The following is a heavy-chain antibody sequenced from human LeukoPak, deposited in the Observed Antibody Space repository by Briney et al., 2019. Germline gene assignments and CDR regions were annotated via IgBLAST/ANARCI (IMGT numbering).Heavy chain of an antibody. V-gene: IGHV4-61*02. D-gene: IGHD3-16*01. J-gene: IGHJ6*03. CDR1: GGSISSGSYY. CDR2: TYTSGST. CDR3: ARALRPDYAYYYYMDV. Sequence: SETLSLTCTVSGGSISSGSYYWSWIRQPAGKGLEWIGRTYTSGSTNYNPSLKSRVTISVDTSKNQSSLKLSSVTAADTAVYYCARALRPDYAYYYYMDVWGKGTTVTISS.